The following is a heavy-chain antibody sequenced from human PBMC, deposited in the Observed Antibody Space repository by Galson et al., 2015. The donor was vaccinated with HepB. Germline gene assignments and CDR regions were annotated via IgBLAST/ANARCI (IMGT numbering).Heavy chain of an antibody. CDR2: IIPIFGTA. Sequence: SVKVSCKASGGTFSSYAISWVRQAPGQGLEWMGGIIPIFGTANYAQKFQGRVTITADESTSTAYMELSSLRSEDTAVYYCARGGVVVVAAILRNPNAFDIWGQGTMVTVSS. CDR1: GGTFSSYA. D-gene: IGHD2-15*01. V-gene: IGHV1-69*13. J-gene: IGHJ3*02. CDR3: ARGGVVVVAAILRNPNAFDI.